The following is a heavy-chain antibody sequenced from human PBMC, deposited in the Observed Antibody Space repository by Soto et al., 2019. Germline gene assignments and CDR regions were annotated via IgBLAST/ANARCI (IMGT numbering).Heavy chain of an antibody. D-gene: IGHD5-12*01. CDR1: GYTFTSYG. J-gene: IGHJ6*02. V-gene: IGHV1-18*01. CDR3: ARDRVYSGYDYYYSGMDV. Sequence: ASVKVSCKASGYTFTSYGISWVRQAPGQGLEWMGWINAYSGNTNYAQKLQGRVTMTTDTSTSTAYMELRSLRSDDTAVYYCARDRVYSGYDYYYSGMDVWGQGTTVTVSS. CDR2: INAYSGNT.